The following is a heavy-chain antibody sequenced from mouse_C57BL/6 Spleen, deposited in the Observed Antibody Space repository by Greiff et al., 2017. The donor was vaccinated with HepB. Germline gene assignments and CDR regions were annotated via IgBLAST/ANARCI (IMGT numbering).Heavy chain of an antibody. CDR3: ATGYFDY. V-gene: IGHV1-50*01. Sequence: QVQLQQSGAELVKPGASVKLSCKASGYTFTSYWMQWVKQRPGQGLEWIGEIDPSDSYTNYNQKFKGKATLTVDTSSSTAYMQLSSLTSEDSAVYYCATGYFDYWGQGTTLTVSS. D-gene: IGHD4-1*01. CDR1: GYTFTSYW. J-gene: IGHJ2*01. CDR2: IDPSDSYT.